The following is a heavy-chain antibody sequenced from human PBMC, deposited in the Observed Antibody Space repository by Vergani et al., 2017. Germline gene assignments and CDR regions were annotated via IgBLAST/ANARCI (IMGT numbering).Heavy chain of an antibody. CDR3: ARGGYYPTDYYYYYMDV. D-gene: IGHD3-10*01. V-gene: IGHV3-48*04. Sequence: EVQLVESGGGLVQPGGSLRLSCAASGFTFSSYSMNWVRQAPGKGLEWVSYISSSSSTIYYADSVKGRFTISRDNAKNSLYLQMNSLRAEDTAVYYCARGGYYPTDYYYYYMDVWGKGTTVTVSS. J-gene: IGHJ6*03. CDR1: GFTFSSYS. CDR2: ISSSSSTI.